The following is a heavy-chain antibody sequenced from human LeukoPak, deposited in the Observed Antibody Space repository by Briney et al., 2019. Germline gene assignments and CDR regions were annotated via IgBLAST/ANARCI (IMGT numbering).Heavy chain of an antibody. V-gene: IGHV3-23*01. CDR2: ISGSGGST. CDR1: GFTFSSYA. J-gene: IGHJ4*02. CDR3: AKVMTRTMVRGVPPSDY. D-gene: IGHD3-10*01. Sequence: PGGSLRLSCAAPGFTFSSYAMSWVRQAPGKGLEWVSAISGSGGSTYYADSVKGRFTISRDNSKNTLYLQMNSLRAEDTAVYYCAKVMTRTMVRGVPPSDYCGQGTLVTVSS.